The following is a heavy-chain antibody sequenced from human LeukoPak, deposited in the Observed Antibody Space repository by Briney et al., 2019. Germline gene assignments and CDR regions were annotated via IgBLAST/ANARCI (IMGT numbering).Heavy chain of an antibody. CDR3: ARVRYEGYHFDY. D-gene: IGHD5-12*01. CDR2: IYYSGST. V-gene: IGHV4-59*01. CDR1: GDSISSYY. Sequence: PSETLSLTCTVSGDSISSYYWSWIRQPPGKGLEWIGYIYYSGSTNYNPSLKSRVTISVDTSKNQFSLKLSSVTAADTAVYYCARVRYEGYHFDYWGQGTLVTVSS. J-gene: IGHJ4*02.